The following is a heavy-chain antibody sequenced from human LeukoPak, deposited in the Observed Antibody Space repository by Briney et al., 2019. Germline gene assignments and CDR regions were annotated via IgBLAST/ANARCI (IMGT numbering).Heavy chain of an antibody. CDR1: GYTFTGYY. CDR3: AREAVVVVVPAAIPVFDP. V-gene: IGHV1-2*02. CDR2: INPNSGGT. Sequence: ASVKVSCKASGYTFTGYYMHWVRQAPGQGLEWMGWINPNSGGTNYAQKFQGRVTMTRDTSISTAYMELSRLRSDDTAVYYCAREAVVVVVPAAIPVFDPWGQGTLVTVSS. J-gene: IGHJ5*02. D-gene: IGHD2-2*02.